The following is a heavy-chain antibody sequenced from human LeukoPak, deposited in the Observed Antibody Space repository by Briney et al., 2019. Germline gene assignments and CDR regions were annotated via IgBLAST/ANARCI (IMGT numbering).Heavy chain of an antibody. CDR1: GFTVSSTY. D-gene: IGHD6-19*01. Sequence: PGGSLRLSCVLSGFTVSSTYISWFRQTPGKGLEWVSVIFTTGTTYYADSVKGRFTISRDNSKNTLYLQMNSLRAEDTAVYYCARVGIAVAGPYYYYGMDVWGQGTTVTVSS. J-gene: IGHJ6*02. CDR3: ARVGIAVAGPYYYYGMDV. V-gene: IGHV3-66*03. CDR2: IFTTGTT.